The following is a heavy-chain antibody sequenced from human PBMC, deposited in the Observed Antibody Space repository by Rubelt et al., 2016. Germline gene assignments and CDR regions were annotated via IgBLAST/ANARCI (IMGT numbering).Heavy chain of an antibody. CDR2: IKQDGSEK. CDR3: AKDFLAVAGWGAFDI. J-gene: IGHJ3*02. D-gene: IGHD6-19*01. V-gene: IGHV3-7*05. Sequence: GKGLEWVANIKQDGSEKYYVDSVKGRFTISRDNAKNSLYLQMNSLRAEDTALYYCAKDFLAVAGWGAFDIWGQGTMVTVSS.